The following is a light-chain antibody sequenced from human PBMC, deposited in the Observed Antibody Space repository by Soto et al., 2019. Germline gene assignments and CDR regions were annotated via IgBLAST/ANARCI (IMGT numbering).Light chain of an antibody. CDR3: QQLNSYPPVT. V-gene: IGKV1-9*01. Sequence: DIQLTQSPSFLSASVGDRVTITCRSSHGISSSLAWYQQKPGKAPKLLIYAASTLQSGVPSRFSGSGSGTEFTLTISSLQPEDFATYSCQQLNSYPPVTFGGGTKVEIK. CDR1: HGISSS. CDR2: AAS. J-gene: IGKJ4*01.